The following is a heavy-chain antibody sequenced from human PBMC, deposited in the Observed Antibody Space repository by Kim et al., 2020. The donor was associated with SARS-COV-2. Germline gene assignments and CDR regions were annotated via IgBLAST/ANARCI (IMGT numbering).Heavy chain of an antibody. CDR1: GFTFSSDA. V-gene: IGHV3-23*01. CDR2: ISGSGGST. D-gene: IGHD3-9*01. CDR3: AKGANARYFDWLSIPDWFDP. J-gene: IGHJ5*02. Sequence: GGSLRLSCAASGFTFSSDAMSWVRQAPGKGLEWVSDISGSGGSTYYADSVKGRFTISRDNSKNMLYLQMNSLRAEDTAVYYCAKGANARYFDWLSIPDWFDPWGQGTLVTVSS.